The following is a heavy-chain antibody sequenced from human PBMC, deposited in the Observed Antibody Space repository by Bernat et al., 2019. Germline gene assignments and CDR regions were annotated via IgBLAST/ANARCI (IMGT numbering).Heavy chain of an antibody. CDR3: ARRSLVSGRSGLAWFDP. D-gene: IGHD6-19*01. Sequence: QLQLQEWGPGLVKPSETLSLTCIVSDDSISSTSNYWAWIRQVPGEGLGWIGSIYHYGTTYYNASLKSRVTISIDSSKRQFSLKLNSVTAADTAVYHCARRSLVSGRSGLAWFDPWGQGTLVTVSS. V-gene: IGHV4-39*01. J-gene: IGHJ5*02. CDR2: IYHYGTT. CDR1: DDSISSTSNY.